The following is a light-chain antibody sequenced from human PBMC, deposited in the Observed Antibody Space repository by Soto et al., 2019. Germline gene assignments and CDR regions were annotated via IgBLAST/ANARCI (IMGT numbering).Light chain of an antibody. CDR1: HSISTW. V-gene: IGKV1-5*03. CDR3: QQYINRWT. Sequence: DIQMTQSPSTLSASVGDRVTITCRASHSISTWLAWYQQKPGKAPKLLIYKASSLESGVPSRFSGSGSGTEFTLTISSLQPDDFATYYCQQYINRWTFGQGTKVEIK. J-gene: IGKJ1*01. CDR2: KAS.